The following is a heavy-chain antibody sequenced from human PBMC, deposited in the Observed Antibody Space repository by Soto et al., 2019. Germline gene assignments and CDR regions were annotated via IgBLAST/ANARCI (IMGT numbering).Heavy chain of an antibody. J-gene: IGHJ6*03. D-gene: IGHD6-6*01. CDR2: ISSSSSYI. CDR3: ARDYSSSSRVDYYMDV. CDR1: GFTFSSYS. V-gene: IGHV3-21*01. Sequence: GGSLRLSCAASGFTFSSYSMNWVRQAPGKGLEWVSSISSSSSYIYYADSVKGRFTISRDNAKNSLYLQMNSLRAADTAVYYCARDYSSSSRVDYYMDVWGKGTTVTVSS.